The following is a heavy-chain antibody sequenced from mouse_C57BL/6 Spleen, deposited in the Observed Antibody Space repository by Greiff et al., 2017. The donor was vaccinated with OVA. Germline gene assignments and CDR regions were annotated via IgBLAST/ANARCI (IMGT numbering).Heavy chain of an antibody. CDR2: INPNNGGT. CDR1: GYTFTDYY. D-gene: IGHD1-1*02. J-gene: IGHJ2*01. V-gene: IGHV1-26*01. CDR3: ARGWLRRAYYFDY. Sequence: VQLQQSGPELVKPGASVKISCKASGYTFTDYYMNWVKQSHGKSLEWIGDINPNNGGTSYNQKFKGKATLTVDKSSSTAYMELRSLTSEDSAVYYCARGWLRRAYYFDYWGQGTTLTVSS.